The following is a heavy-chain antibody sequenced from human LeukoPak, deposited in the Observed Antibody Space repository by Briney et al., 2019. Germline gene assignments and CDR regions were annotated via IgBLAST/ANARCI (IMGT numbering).Heavy chain of an antibody. D-gene: IGHD3-22*01. Sequence: ETLSLTCAVYGGSFSGYYWSWIRQPPGKGLEWVSGINWNGGSTGYADSVKGRFTISRDNAKNSLYLQMNSLRAEDTALYYCARSRHSYDSSGFPHYWGQGTLVTVSS. CDR1: GGSFSGYY. J-gene: IGHJ4*02. V-gene: IGHV3-20*04. CDR2: INWNGGST. CDR3: ARSRHSYDSSGFPHY.